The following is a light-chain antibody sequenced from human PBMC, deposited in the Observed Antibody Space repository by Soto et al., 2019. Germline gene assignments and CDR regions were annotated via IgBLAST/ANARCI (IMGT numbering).Light chain of an antibody. V-gene: IGLV3-1*01. Sequence: SSELTQPPSVSVYPGQTATITCSGGKLGEKYVCWYQQKPGQSPLLVIYEYTKRPSVIPERFSGSNSGNTATLTISGTQVMDESDYFCQAWDSTTEVVFGGGTKLTVL. CDR1: KLGEKY. CDR2: EYT. CDR3: QAWDSTTEVV. J-gene: IGLJ2*01.